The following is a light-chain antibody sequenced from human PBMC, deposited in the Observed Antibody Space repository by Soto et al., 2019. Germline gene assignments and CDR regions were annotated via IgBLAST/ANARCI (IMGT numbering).Light chain of an antibody. J-gene: IGLJ2*01. CDR2: GNS. V-gene: IGLV1-40*01. Sequence: QSVLTQPPSVSGAPGQRGTISCTGSSSNIGAGYDVHWYQQLPGTAPKLLIYGNSNRPSGVPDRFSGSKSGTSASLAITGLQAEDEADYCCQSYDSSLSGYVVFGGGTKLTVL. CDR3: QSYDSSLSGYVV. CDR1: SSNIGAGYD.